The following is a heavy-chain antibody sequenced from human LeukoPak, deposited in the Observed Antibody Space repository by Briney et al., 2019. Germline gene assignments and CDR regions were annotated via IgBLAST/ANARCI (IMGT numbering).Heavy chain of an antibody. CDR3: ARPLVDYGAKGAFDI. J-gene: IGHJ3*02. CDR2: ISAYNGNT. D-gene: IGHD4-17*01. CDR1: GYTFTSYG. Sequence: GASVKVSCKASGYTFTSYGISWVRQAPGQGLEWMGWISAYNGNTNYAQKLQGRVTMTTDTPTSTAYMELRSLRSDDTAVYYCARPLVDYGAKGAFDIWGQGTMVTVSS. V-gene: IGHV1-18*01.